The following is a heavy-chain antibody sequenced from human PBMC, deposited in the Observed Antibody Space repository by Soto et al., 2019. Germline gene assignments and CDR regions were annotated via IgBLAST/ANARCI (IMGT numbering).Heavy chain of an antibody. CDR1: GGSIIIYC. V-gene: IGHV4-59*01. CDR2: MYNTGST. J-gene: IGHJ6*02. CDR3: ARDLWGYCGADCYPLDV. Sequence: PSETLPLTCTVSGGSIIIYCLSWIRQPPGKGLEWIGYMYNTGSTIYNPSLKSRVTIPVDTSKNQFPLKLNSVTAADTAVYYCARDLWGYCGADCYPLDVWGQGTMVTVSS. D-gene: IGHD2-21*02.